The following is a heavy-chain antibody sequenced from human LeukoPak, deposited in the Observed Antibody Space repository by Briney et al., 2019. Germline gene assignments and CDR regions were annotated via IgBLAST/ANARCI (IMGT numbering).Heavy chain of an antibody. CDR3: ARGDCSGGSCHSGL. CDR1: EFSVGSNY. D-gene: IGHD2-15*01. J-gene: IGHJ4*02. CDR2: IYSGGST. V-gene: IGHV3-66*01. Sequence: PGGSLRLSCAASEFSVGSNYMTWVRQAPGKGLEWVSLIYSGGSTYYADSVKGRFTISRDNSKNTLYLQMNSMRVEDTAVYFCARGDCSGGSCHSGLWGQGTLVTVSS.